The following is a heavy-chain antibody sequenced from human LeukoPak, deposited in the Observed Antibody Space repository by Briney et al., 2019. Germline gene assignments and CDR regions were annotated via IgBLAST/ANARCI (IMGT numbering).Heavy chain of an antibody. Sequence: ASVKVSCKASGGTFSSYAISWVRQATGQGLEWMGWMNPNSGNTGYAQKFQGRVTMTRNTSISTAYMELSSLRSEDTAVYYCARGLTMVRGVTPVYWGQGTLVTVSS. CDR1: GGTFSSYA. D-gene: IGHD3-10*01. J-gene: IGHJ4*02. CDR3: ARGLTMVRGVTPVY. CDR2: MNPNSGNT. V-gene: IGHV1-8*02.